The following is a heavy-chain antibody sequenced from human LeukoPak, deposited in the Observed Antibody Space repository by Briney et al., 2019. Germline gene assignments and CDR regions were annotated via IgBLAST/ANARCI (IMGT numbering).Heavy chain of an antibody. CDR3: AREPGGARGYSYGYGYYYYMGV. V-gene: IGHV4-59*11. J-gene: IGHJ6*03. CDR2: VYYSGST. CDR1: GGSISRHY. Sequence: PSETLSLTCTVSGGSISRHYWSWIRQPPGKGLEWIGYVYYSGSTNYNPSLKSRVTISVDTSKNQFSLKLSSVTAADTAVYYCAREPGGARGYSYGYGYYYYMGVWGKGTTVTVSS. D-gene: IGHD5-18*01.